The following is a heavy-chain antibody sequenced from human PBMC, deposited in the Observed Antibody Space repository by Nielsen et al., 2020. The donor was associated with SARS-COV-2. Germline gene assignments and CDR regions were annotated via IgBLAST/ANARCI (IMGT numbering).Heavy chain of an antibody. J-gene: IGHJ4*02. Sequence: GESLKISCAASGFTFSDYAMAWVRQSPGRGLEWVSGISGSGVPTYNADSVQGRFTISRDNSKVTLYLQMNYLIAEDTAIYYCAKLNRFQLTTAMASSYYFDSWGQGTLVTVSS. CDR3: AKLNRFQLTTAMASSYYFDS. D-gene: IGHD5-18*01. CDR2: ISGSGVPT. V-gene: IGHV3-23*01. CDR1: GFTFSDYA.